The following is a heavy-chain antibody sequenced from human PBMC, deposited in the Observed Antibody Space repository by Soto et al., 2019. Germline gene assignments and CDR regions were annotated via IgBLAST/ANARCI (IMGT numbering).Heavy chain of an antibody. CDR1: GFTFSNYG. V-gene: IGHV3-30*18. CDR2: ISYNGSNK. Sequence: QVQLVESGGGVVQPGRSLRLSCAASGFTFSNYGMHWVRQAPGKGLEWVALISYNGSNKYYADSVKGRFTISRDTSKNTLYLQMNSLRAEDTAVYYCAKDTCSGGSCYSFDWGQGTLGTVSS. CDR3: AKDTCSGGSCYSFD. D-gene: IGHD2-15*01. J-gene: IGHJ4*02.